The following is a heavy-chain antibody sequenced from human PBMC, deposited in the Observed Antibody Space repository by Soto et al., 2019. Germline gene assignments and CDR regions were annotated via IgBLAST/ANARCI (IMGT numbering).Heavy chain of an antibody. CDR2: IYYSGST. V-gene: IGHV4-61*01. D-gene: IGHD3-10*01. Sequence: SETLSLTCTVSGGSVSSGSYYWSWIRQPPGKGLEWIGYIYYSGSTNYNPSLKSRVTISVDTSKNQFSLKLSSVTAADTAVYYWERAPGGYGMDVWGQGTTVTVSS. CDR3: ERAPGGYGMDV. J-gene: IGHJ6*02. CDR1: GGSVSSGSYY.